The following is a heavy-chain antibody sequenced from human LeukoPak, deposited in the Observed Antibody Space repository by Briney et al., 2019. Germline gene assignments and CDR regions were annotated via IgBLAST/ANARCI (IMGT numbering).Heavy chain of an antibody. V-gene: IGHV4-4*02. D-gene: IGHD1-26*01. CDR1: GGSISSSNW. J-gene: IGHJ3*02. Sequence: PSGTLSLTCAVSGGSISSSNWWSWVRQPPGKGLEWIGEIYHSGSTNYNPSLKSRVTISVDKSKNQFSLKLSSVTAADTAVYYCARGASVVGADDAFDIWGQGTMVTVSS. CDR2: IYHSGST. CDR3: ARGASVVGADDAFDI.